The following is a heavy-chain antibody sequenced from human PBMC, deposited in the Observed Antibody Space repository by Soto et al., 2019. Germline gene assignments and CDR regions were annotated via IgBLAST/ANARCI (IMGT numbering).Heavy chain of an antibody. J-gene: IGHJ6*03. CDR2: IYHSGST. V-gene: IGHV4-4*02. Sequence: SETLSLTCAVSSGSISSSNWWSWVRQPPGKGLEWIGEIYHSGSTNYNPSLKSRVTISVDKSKNQFSLKLSSVTAADTAVYYCASFTGNEWSIAARPYYYYYYMDVWGKGTTVTVSS. D-gene: IGHD6-6*01. CDR1: SGSISSSNW. CDR3: ASFTGNEWSIAARPYYYYYYMDV.